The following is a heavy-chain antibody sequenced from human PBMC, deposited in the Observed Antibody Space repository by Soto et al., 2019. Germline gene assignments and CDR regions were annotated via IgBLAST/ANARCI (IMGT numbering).Heavy chain of an antibody. CDR2: IYYSGST. D-gene: IGHD2-2*01. J-gene: IGHJ5*02. CDR3: ARLVAAAKWFDP. CDR1: GGSISSSSYY. V-gene: IGHV4-39*01. Sequence: SETLSLTCTVSGGSISSSSYYWGWIRQPPGKGLEWIGSIYYSGSTYYNPSLKSRVTISVDTSKNQFSLKLSSVTAADTAVYYWARLVAAAKWFDPWGQGTLVTVSS.